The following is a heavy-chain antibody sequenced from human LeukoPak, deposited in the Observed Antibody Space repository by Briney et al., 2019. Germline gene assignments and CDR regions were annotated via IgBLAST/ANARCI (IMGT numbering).Heavy chain of an antibody. Sequence: PGRSLSLSCSASGFTFSAYAMYWGCQAPGEGLEYVSGIGNNGVSSFYADSVKGRFTISRYNSKNTLYLQISSLRAEDTALYYCVKITTVTGGDCWGEGTPLTVSS. CDR3: VKITTVTGGDC. CDR2: IGNNGVSS. CDR1: GFTFSAYA. J-gene: IGHJ4*02. D-gene: IGHD1-1*01. V-gene: IGHV3-64D*09.